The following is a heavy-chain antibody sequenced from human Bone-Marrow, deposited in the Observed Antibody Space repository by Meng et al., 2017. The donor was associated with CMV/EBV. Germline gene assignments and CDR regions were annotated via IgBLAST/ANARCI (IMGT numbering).Heavy chain of an antibody. J-gene: IGHJ4*02. CDR1: GFSFSSHE. D-gene: IGHD3-3*01. CDR3: ASGPIFGDFFDC. V-gene: IGHV3-48*03. Sequence: GESLKICCAGSGFSFSSHEMNWVRQAPGKGLEWISYIGSSGTNIYYADSVRGRFTVSRDNAKNSLYLQMNSLRAEDTAVYYCASGPIFGDFFDCWGQGTLVTVSS. CDR2: IGSSGTNI.